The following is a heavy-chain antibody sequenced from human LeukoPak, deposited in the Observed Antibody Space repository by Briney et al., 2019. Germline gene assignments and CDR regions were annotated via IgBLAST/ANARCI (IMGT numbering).Heavy chain of an antibody. J-gene: IGHJ3*02. CDR3: ARQVRGVIYHDFDI. V-gene: IGHV4-59*08. D-gene: IGHD3-10*01. CDR2: IYDSGST. CDR1: GGSISSYY. Sequence: SETLSLTCTVSGGSISSYYWSWIRQPPGKGLEWIGFIYDSGSTNYNPSLKSRVTISVDTSKNQFSLKLRSVTAADTAVYYCARQVRGVIYHDFDIWGQGTMVTVSS.